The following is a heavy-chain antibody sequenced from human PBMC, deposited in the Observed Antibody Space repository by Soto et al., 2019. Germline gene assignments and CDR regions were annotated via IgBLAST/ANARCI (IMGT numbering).Heavy chain of an antibody. CDR3: TTDTRRISVFGVPWDS. V-gene: IGHV3-15*01. CDR1: GFTISNAW. J-gene: IGHJ4*02. CDR2: IKSRSDGGTP. D-gene: IGHD3-3*01. Sequence: EVQLEESGGGPVEPGGSLRLSCAASGFTISNAWTNWVRHTPGRGLEWVGRIKSRSDGGTPDYGAPGKGRFTISRDDSLTTVYIQRNSLTAEDTGVYYCTTDTRRISVFGVPWDSWGQGTLVTVSS.